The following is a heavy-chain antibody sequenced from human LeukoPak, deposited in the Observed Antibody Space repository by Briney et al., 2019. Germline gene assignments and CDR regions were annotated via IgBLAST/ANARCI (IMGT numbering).Heavy chain of an antibody. V-gene: IGHV3-7*01. CDR1: GFTFSSYW. D-gene: IGHD6-19*01. CDR3: ARDGGWYVHLDC. J-gene: IGHJ4*02. CDR2: IKLDGSEK. Sequence: PGGSLRLSCTASGFTFSSYWMSWVRQAPGKVPEWVGNIKLDGSEKDYVDSVKGRFTISGDNAKNSLYLQMNSLRAEDTAVYYCARDGGWYVHLDCWGQGTLVTVSS.